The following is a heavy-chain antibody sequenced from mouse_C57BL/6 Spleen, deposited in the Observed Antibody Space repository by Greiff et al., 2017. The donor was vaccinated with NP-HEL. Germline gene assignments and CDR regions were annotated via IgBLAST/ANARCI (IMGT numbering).Heavy chain of an antibody. D-gene: IGHD2-3*01. V-gene: IGHV1-64*01. CDR2: IHPNSGST. CDR3: ARETFYDGYYGFAY. CDR1: GYTFTSYW. J-gene: IGHJ3*01. Sequence: QVQLQQPGAELVKPGASVKLSCKASGYTFTSYWMHWVKQRPGQGLEWIGMIHPNSGSTNYNEKFKSKATLTVDKSSSPAYMQLSSLTSEDAAVYYCARETFYDGYYGFAYWGQGALVTVSA.